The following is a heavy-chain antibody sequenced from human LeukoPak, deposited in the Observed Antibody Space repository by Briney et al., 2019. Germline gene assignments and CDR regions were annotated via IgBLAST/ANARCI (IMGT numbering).Heavy chain of an antibody. Sequence: PSETLSLTCTVSGGSISSYYWSWIRQPPGKGLEWIGYIYYSGSTNYNPSLKSRVTISVDTSKNQFSLKLSSVTAADTAVYYCARTTPIYYDSSGYHYYFDYWGQGTLVTVSS. J-gene: IGHJ4*02. CDR3: ARTTPIYYDSSGYHYYFDY. V-gene: IGHV4-59*01. CDR1: GGSISSYY. D-gene: IGHD3-22*01. CDR2: IYYSGST.